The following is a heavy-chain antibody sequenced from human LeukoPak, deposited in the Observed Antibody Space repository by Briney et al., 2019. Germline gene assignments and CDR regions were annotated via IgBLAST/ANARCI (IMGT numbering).Heavy chain of an antibody. CDR2: INPNSGGT. V-gene: IGHV1-2*02. D-gene: IGHD3-10*01. CDR3: ARSPLWFGDTGNLDY. CDR1: GYTFTSYG. Sequence: GASVKVSCKASGYTFTSYGISWVRQAPGQGLEWMGWINPNSGGTNYAQKFQGRVTMTRDTSISTAYMELSRLRSDDTAVYYCARSPLWFGDTGNLDYWGQGTLVTVSS. J-gene: IGHJ4*02.